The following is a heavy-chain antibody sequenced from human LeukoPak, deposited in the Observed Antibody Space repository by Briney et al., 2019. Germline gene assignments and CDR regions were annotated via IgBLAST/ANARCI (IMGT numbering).Heavy chain of an antibody. CDR2: ICYSGST. V-gene: IGHV4-59*01. D-gene: IGHD6-13*01. CDR3: ARQAAAGLDY. J-gene: IGHJ4*02. CDR1: GGSISSYY. Sequence: SETLSLTCTVSGGSISSYYWSWIRQPPGKGLEWIGYICYSGSTNYNPSLKSRVTISVDTSKNQFSLKLSSVTAADTAVYYCARQAAAGLDYWGQGTLVTVTS.